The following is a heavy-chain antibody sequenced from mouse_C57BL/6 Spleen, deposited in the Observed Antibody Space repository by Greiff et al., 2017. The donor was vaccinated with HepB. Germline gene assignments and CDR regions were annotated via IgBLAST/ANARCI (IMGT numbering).Heavy chain of an antibody. CDR2: ISSGCSTI. V-gene: IGHV5-17*01. Sequence: EVKLMESGGGLVKPGGSLKLSCAASGFTFSDYGMHWVRQAPEKGLEWVAYISSGCSTIYYEDTVKGRFTISRDNAKNTLFLQMTSLRSEDTAMYYCARLGPWFAYWGQGTLVTVSA. D-gene: IGHD4-1*01. J-gene: IGHJ3*01. CDR1: GFTFSDYG. CDR3: ARLGPWFAY.